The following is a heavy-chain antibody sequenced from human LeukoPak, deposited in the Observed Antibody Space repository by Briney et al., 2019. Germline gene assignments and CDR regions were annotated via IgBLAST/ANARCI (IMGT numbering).Heavy chain of an antibody. V-gene: IGHV1-69*05. J-gene: IGHJ4*02. D-gene: IGHD2-2*01. CDR3: ARGGGGYCSSTSCGNFDY. Sequence: SVKVSCKASGGTFSCFAISWVRQAPGQGLEWMGRIIPIFGTANYAQKFQGRVTITTDESTSTAYMELSSLRSEDTAVYYCARGGGGYCSSTSCGNFDYWGQGTLVTVSS. CDR1: GGTFSCFA. CDR2: IIPIFGTA.